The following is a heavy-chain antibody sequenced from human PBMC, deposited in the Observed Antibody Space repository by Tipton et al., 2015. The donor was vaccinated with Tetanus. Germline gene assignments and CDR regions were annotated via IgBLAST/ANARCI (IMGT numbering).Heavy chain of an antibody. V-gene: IGHV4-59*08. CDR1: GGSISSYY. CDR3: ARHAARNSDFDY. D-gene: IGHD6-25*01. J-gene: IGHJ4*02. Sequence: LRLSCTVSGGSISSYYWSWIRQPPGKGLEWIGYIYYSGSTNYNPSLKSRVTISVDTSKNHFSLKLSSVTAADTAVYYCARHAARNSDFDYWGQGTLVTVSS. CDR2: IYYSGST.